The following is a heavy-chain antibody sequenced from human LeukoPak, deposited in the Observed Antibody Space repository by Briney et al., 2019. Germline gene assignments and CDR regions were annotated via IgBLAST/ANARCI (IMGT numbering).Heavy chain of an antibody. Sequence: SETLSLTCTVSGGSISSSSYYWGWIRQPPGKGLEWIGSIYYSGSTYYNPSLKSRVTISVDTSKNQFSLKLSSVTAADTAVYYCASGTSNTVWGIDYWGQGTLVTVSS. CDR1: GGSISSSSYY. CDR3: ASGTSNTVWGIDY. CDR2: IYYSGST. J-gene: IGHJ4*02. D-gene: IGHD3-16*01. V-gene: IGHV4-39*07.